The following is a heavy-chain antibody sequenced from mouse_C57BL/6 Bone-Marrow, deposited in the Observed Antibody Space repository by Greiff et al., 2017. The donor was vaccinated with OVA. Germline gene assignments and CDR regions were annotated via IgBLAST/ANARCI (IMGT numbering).Heavy chain of an antibody. D-gene: IGHD2-3*01. CDR3: ARKGGLLPYVDY. CDR1: GYTFTDYN. CDR2: INPNNGGN. V-gene: IGHV1-22*01. J-gene: IGHJ2*03. Sequence: EVQLQQSGPELVKPGASVKMSCKASGYTFTDYNMHWVKQSHGKSLEWIGYINPNNGGNSYNQKFKGKATLTVNKSSSTAYMELRSLTSEDSAVYYCARKGGLLPYVDYWGQGTSLTVAS.